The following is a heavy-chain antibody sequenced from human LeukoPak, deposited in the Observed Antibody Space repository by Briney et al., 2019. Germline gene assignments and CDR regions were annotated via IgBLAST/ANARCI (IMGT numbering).Heavy chain of an antibody. V-gene: IGHV3-21*01. CDR3: ARDLGGSYLDYYYGMDV. J-gene: IGHJ6*02. CDR1: GFTFRSYS. D-gene: IGHD1-26*01. Sequence: GRSLRLSCSASGFTFRSYSKNWVRQGPGKGLGLVSSICSCSSYIYYADSVKGRFTISRDNAKNSLYLQMNSLRAEDTAVYYCARDLGGSYLDYYYGMDVWGQGTTVTVSS. CDR2: ICSCSSYI.